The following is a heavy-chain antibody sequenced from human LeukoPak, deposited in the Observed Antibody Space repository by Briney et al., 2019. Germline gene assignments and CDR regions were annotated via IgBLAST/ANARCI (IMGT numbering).Heavy chain of an antibody. CDR1: GFTFSSYA. CDR2: ISYDGSNE. V-gene: IGHV3-30-3*01. Sequence: GGSLRLSCAASGFTFSSYAMHWVRQAPGKGLEWVALISYDGSNEYYSDSVKGRFTISRDNSKSTLYLQMNSLRTEDTAVYYCARDSGWLQFTYYFDYWGQGTLVTVSS. CDR3: ARDSGWLQFTYYFDY. D-gene: IGHD5-24*01. J-gene: IGHJ4*02.